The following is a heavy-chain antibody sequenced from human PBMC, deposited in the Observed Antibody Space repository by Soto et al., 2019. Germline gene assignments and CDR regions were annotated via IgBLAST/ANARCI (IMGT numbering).Heavy chain of an antibody. D-gene: IGHD3-22*01. CDR3: ASYYYDSSGYYYVPGVY. V-gene: IGHV4-39*01. Sequence: PSETLSLTCTVSGGSISSSSYYWGWIRQPPGKGLEWIGSIYYSGSTYYSPSLKSRVTISVETSKNQFSLKLSSVTAADTAVYYCASYYYDSSGYYYVPGVYWGQGTLVTVSS. CDR1: GGSISSSSYY. CDR2: IYYSGST. J-gene: IGHJ4*02.